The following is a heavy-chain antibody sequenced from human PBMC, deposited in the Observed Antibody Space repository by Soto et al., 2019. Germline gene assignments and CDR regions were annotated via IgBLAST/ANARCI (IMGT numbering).Heavy chain of an antibody. CDR1: GGSISSYY. CDR3: ARQYSNGRFYYYYYMDV. Sequence: SETLSLTCTVSGGSISSYYWSWIRQPPGKGLEWIGYIYYSGSTNYNPSLKSRVTISVDTSKNQFSLKLCSVTAADTAVYYCARQYSNGRFYYYYYMDVWGKGTTVTVSS. V-gene: IGHV4-59*08. J-gene: IGHJ6*03. D-gene: IGHD6-25*01. CDR2: IYYSGST.